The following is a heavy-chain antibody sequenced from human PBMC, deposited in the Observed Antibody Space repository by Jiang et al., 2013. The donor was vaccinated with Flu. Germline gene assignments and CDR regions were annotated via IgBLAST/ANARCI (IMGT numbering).Heavy chain of an antibody. CDR1: GGSFSGYY. CDR2: INHSGST. D-gene: IGHD3-16*01. V-gene: IGHV4-34*01. CDR3: ASSRRLGELY. J-gene: IGHJ4*02. Sequence: LLKPSETLSLTCAVYGGSFSGYYWSWIRQPPGKGLEWIGEINHSGSTNYNPSLKSRVTISVDTSKNQFSLKLSSVTAADTAVYYCASSRRLGELYWGQGTLVTVSS.